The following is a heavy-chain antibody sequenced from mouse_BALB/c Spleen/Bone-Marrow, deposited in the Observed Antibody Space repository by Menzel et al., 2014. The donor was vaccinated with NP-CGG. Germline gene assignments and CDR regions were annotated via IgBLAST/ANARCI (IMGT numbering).Heavy chain of an antibody. CDR2: IDPANGNT. Sequence: VQLQQSGAELVKPGASVKLSCTASGFNIKDTYMHWVKQRPEQGLEWIGRIDPANGNTKYDPKFQGKATITADTSSNTAYLQLSSLTSEDTAVYYCATLTTVVDAMDYWGQGTSVTVPS. CDR1: GFNIKDTY. J-gene: IGHJ4*01. D-gene: IGHD1-1*01. V-gene: IGHV14-3*02. CDR3: ATLTTVVDAMDY.